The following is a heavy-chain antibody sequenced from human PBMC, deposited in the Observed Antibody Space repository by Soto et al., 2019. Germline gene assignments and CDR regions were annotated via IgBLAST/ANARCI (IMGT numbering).Heavy chain of an antibody. CDR2: IVDSGGRT. CDR1: GFAFSTYA. J-gene: IGHJ6*02. V-gene: IGHV3-23*01. Sequence: PGWSLRLSCAASGFAFSTYAMNWVRQAPGKGLEWVSGIVDSGGRTFYADSVKGRFTISRDNSKNTLYLEMNSLRAEDTAIYYCAPVPAASSYYGTDVWGQGTTVTV. D-gene: IGHD2-2*01. CDR3: APVPAASSYYGTDV.